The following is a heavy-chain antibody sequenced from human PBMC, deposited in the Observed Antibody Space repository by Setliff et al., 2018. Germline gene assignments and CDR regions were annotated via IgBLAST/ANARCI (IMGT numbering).Heavy chain of an antibody. CDR3: AKDLETIDGDAFDI. CDR2: VNRDGSST. Sequence: GGSLRLSCAASGFTFSDYWLHWVRQAPGKGLVWVSRVNRDGSSTNYADSVKGRFTISRDNAESTVYLQMNSLRAEDTAVYYCAKDLETIDGDAFDIWGQGTMV. CDR1: GFTFSDYW. V-gene: IGHV3-74*01. J-gene: IGHJ3*02.